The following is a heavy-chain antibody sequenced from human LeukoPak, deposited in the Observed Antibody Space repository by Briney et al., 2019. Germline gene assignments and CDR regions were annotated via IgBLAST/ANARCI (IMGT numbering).Heavy chain of an antibody. Sequence: GGSLRLSCAASGFIFSTYEMNWVRQAPGKGLEWLSYISYNGRSIYYADSVKGRFTISRDNAYNSLYLQMDSLRVEDTAVYYCARTYYDILTGYNPYFDYWGQGTLVTVSS. CDR3: ARTYYDILTGYNPYFDY. J-gene: IGHJ4*02. D-gene: IGHD3-9*01. V-gene: IGHV3-48*03. CDR1: GFIFSTYE. CDR2: ISYNGRSI.